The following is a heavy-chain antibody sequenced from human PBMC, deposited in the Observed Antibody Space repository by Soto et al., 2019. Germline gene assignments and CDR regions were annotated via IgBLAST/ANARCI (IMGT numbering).Heavy chain of an antibody. Sequence: PSQTLSLTCAISGDSVSSNSAAWNWIRQSPSRGLEWLGRTYYRSKWYNDYAVSVKSRITINPDTSKNQFSLQLNSVTPEDTAVYYCARDLRESSGWYDYYYYYGMDVWGQGTTVTVSS. CDR2: TYYRSKWYN. CDR1: GDSVSSNSAA. D-gene: IGHD6-19*01. V-gene: IGHV6-1*01. CDR3: ARDLRESSGWYDYYYYYGMDV. J-gene: IGHJ6*02.